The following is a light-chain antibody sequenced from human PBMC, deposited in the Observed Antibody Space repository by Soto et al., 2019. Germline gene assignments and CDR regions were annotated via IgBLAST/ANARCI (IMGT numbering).Light chain of an antibody. CDR2: EVN. CDR1: TSDIGDYNY. CDR3: SSYSGTKTLYV. J-gene: IGLJ1*01. Sequence: QSVLTQPPSAAGSPGQSVTISCTGTTSDIGDYNYVSWYQQHPGKAPKLMIYEVNKRPSGVPDRFSGSKSGNTASLTVSGIQAEDEADYFCSSYSGTKTLYVFGTRTKVTV. V-gene: IGLV2-8*01.